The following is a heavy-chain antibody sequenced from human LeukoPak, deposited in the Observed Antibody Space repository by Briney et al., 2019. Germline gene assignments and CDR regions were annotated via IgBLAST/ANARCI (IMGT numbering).Heavy chain of an antibody. CDR2: INHSGST. J-gene: IGHJ4*02. CDR1: GGSFSGYY. D-gene: IGHD2-21*02. Sequence: PSETLSLTCAVYGGSFSGYYWSWIRQPLGKGLEWIGEINHSGSTNYNPSLKSRVTISVDTSKNQFSLKLSSVTAADTAVYYCARPAGGYCGGDCYSYYFDYWGQGTLVTVSS. V-gene: IGHV4-34*01. CDR3: ARPAGGYCGGDCYSYYFDY.